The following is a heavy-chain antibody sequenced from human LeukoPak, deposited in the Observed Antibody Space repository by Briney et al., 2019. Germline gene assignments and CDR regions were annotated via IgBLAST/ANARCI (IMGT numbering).Heavy chain of an antibody. CDR2: ISGSGGST. CDR1: GFTFSSYA. D-gene: IGHD3-22*01. CDR3: AKNSGYYQQTRDY. Sequence: GGSLRLSCAASGFTFSSYAMSWVRQAPGKGLEWVSAISGSGGSTYYADSVKGRFTISRDNSKNTLYLQMNSLRAEDTAAYYCAKNSGYYQQTRDYWGQGTLVTVSS. V-gene: IGHV3-23*01. J-gene: IGHJ4*02.